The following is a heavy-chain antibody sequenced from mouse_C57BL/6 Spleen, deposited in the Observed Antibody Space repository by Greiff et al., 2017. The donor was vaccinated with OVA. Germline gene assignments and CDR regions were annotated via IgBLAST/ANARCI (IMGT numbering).Heavy chain of an antibody. D-gene: IGHD2-4*01. J-gene: IGHJ3*01. CDR1: GFTFSSYG. Sequence: EVQLVESGGDLVKPGGSLKLSCAASGFTFSSYGMSWVRQTPDKRLEWVATISSGGSYTYYPDSVKGRFTISRDNAKNTLYLQMSSLKSEDTAMYYCARQGIYYDWAWFAYWGQGTLVTVSA. CDR3: ARQGIYYDWAWFAY. CDR2: ISSGGSYT. V-gene: IGHV5-6*01.